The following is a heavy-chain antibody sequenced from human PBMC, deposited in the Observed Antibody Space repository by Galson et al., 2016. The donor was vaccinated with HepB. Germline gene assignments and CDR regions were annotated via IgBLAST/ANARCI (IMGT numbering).Heavy chain of an antibody. Sequence: SLRLSCAASGFTFSGSAMHWVRQASGKGLEWVGRIRSKANSYATAYAASVKGRFIISRDDSHNTSYLQMNSLKTEDAAVYYCAAVRWPDTRHYYVSLDYRGQGTLVTVSS. CDR3: AAVRWPDTRHYYVSLDY. CDR1: GFTFSGSA. D-gene: IGHD3-10*02. V-gene: IGHV3-73*01. CDR2: IRSKANSYAT. J-gene: IGHJ4*02.